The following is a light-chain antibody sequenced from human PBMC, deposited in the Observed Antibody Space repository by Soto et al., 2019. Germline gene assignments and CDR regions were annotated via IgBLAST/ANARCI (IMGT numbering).Light chain of an antibody. CDR3: QQYGSSSET. CDR2: GAS. CDR1: QSLSSSY. Sequence: EIVLTQSPGTLSLSPGERATRSCRASQSLSSSYLAWYQQKPGQAPRLLIFGASSRATGIPDRFSGSGFGTDFTLTISRLEPEDFAVYYCQQYGSSSETFGQGTKVDIK. J-gene: IGKJ1*01. V-gene: IGKV3-20*01.